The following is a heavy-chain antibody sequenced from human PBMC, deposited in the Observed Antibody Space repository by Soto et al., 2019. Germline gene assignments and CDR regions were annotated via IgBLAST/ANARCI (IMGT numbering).Heavy chain of an antibody. CDR1: GVTFSSYA. V-gene: IGHV1-69*13. CDR2: IIPIFGTA. CDR3: ARDQGGSSWLDY. D-gene: IGHD6-13*01. J-gene: IGHJ4*02. Sequence: GASVKVSCKASGVTFSSYAISWVRQAPGQGLEWMGGIIPIFGTANYAQKFQGRVTITADESTSTAYMELSSLRSEDTAVYYCARDQGGSSWLDYWGQGTLVTVSS.